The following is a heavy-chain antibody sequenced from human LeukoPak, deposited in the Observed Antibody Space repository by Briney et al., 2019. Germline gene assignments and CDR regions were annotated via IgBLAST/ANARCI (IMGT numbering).Heavy chain of an antibody. D-gene: IGHD1-26*01. V-gene: IGHV1-69*04. CDR1: GGTFSSYA. J-gene: IGHJ4*02. CDR3: AKVRYIRGSYRGYYFDY. Sequence: ASVKVSCKASGGTFSSYAISWVRQAPGQGLEWMGRIIPILGIANYAQKFQGRVTITADKSTSTAYMELSSLRSEDTAVYYCAKVRYIRGSYRGYYFDYWGQGTLVTVSS. CDR2: IIPILGIA.